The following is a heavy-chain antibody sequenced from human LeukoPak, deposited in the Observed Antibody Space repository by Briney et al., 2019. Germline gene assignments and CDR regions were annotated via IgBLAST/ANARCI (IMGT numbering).Heavy chain of an antibody. CDR3: ARVVVGATRTVVLDY. CDR2: INPNSGGT. D-gene: IGHD1-26*01. CDR1: GYTFTGYY. J-gene: IGHJ4*02. V-gene: IGHV1-2*02. Sequence: ASVKVSCKASGYTFTGYYMHWVRQAPGQGLEWMGWINPNSGGTNYAQKFQGRVTMTRDTSISTAYMELSRLRSGDTAVYYCARVVVGATRTVVLDYWGQGTLVTVSS.